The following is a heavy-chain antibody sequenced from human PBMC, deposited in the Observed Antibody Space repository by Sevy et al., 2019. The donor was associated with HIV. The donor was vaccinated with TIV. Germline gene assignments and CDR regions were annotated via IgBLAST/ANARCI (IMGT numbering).Heavy chain of an antibody. Sequence: SETLSLTCTVSSGSVSSGSFYWSWIRQPPGRGLECIGYIYYNGRTDYIPSLRSRVTISIDTSKNQFSLNLSSVTAADTAVYYCARRGGLVDGGMDVWGQWTTVTVSS. CDR3: ARRGGLVDGGMDV. V-gene: IGHV4-61*01. D-gene: IGHD2-8*02. CDR1: SGSVSSGSFY. J-gene: IGHJ6*02. CDR2: IYYNGRT.